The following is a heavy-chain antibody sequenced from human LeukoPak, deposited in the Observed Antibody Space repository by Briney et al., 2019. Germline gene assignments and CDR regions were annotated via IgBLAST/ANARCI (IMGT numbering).Heavy chain of an antibody. V-gene: IGHV1-2*02. D-gene: IGHD3-16*01. CDR3: ARGGRHPDYYFDY. J-gene: IGHJ4*02. CDR2: INPNTGGT. CDR1: GYTFTGYY. Sequence: ASVKVSCKASGYTFTGYYMHWVRQAPGQGLEWMAWINPNTGGTNYAQKFQGRVTMTRDTSISTAYMELSRLTSDDTAVYYCARGGRHPDYYFDYWGQGTLVTVSS.